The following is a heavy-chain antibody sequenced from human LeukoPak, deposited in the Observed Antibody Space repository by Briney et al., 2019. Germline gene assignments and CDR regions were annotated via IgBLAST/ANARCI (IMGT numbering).Heavy chain of an antibody. J-gene: IGHJ4*02. CDR2: IYYSGTT. CDR3: AREVLTLNPDY. CDR1: GFTFSSYA. Sequence: GSLRLSCAASGFTFSSYAMSWVRQPPGKGLEWIGSIYYSGTTYYNPSLKSRVTISVDTSKNQFSLRLSSVTAADTAVYYCAREVLTLNPDYWGQGTLVTVSS. D-gene: IGHD1-14*01. V-gene: IGHV4-39*02.